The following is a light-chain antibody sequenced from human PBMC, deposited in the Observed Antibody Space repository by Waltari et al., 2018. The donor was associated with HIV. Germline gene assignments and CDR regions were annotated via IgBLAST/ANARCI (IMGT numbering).Light chain of an antibody. CDR2: GVN. V-gene: IGLV2-11*01. CDR3: YSYAGTSVL. CDR1: ISDVGGNKY. J-gene: IGLJ2*01. Sequence: QSALTQPRSVSGSPGQSVSISCTGIISDVGGNKYVSWYQQYPGKAPKLILSGVNNRPSGVPVRFSGSKSGNTASLTISGLQAEEEADYFCYSYAGTSVLFGGGTKLTVL.